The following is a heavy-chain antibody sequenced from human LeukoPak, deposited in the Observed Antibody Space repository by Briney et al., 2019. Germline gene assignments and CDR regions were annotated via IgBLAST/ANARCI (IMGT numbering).Heavy chain of an antibody. J-gene: IGHJ4*02. CDR1: GFTFRSHA. V-gene: IGHV3-23*01. D-gene: IGHD3-22*01. Sequence: TGGSLRLSCAASGFTFRSHAMSWVRQAPGKGLEWVSGISGSGGSSYYADSVKGRFTISRDNSKNTLYLQMNSLRAADTAVYYCASITMIDYYFDYWGQGTLVTVSS. CDR3: ASITMIDYYFDY. CDR2: ISGSGGSS.